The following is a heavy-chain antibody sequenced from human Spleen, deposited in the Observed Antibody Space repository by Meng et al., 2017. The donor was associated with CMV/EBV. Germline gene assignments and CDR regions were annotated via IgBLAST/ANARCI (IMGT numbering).Heavy chain of an antibody. Sequence: GGSLRLSCAASGFTFSSYSMNWVRQAPGKGLEWVANIKQDGSEKYYVDSVKGRFTISRDNAKNSLYLQMNSLRAEDTAVYYCARDRDYGMDVWGQGTTVTVSS. CDR1: GFTFSSYS. V-gene: IGHV3-7*01. CDR2: IKQDGSEK. CDR3: ARDRDYGMDV. J-gene: IGHJ6*02.